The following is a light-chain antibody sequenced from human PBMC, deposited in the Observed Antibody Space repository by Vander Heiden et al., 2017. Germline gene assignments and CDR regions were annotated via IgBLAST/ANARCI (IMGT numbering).Light chain of an antibody. J-gene: IGLJ3*02. V-gene: IGLV3-10*01. CDR3: YSTDSSGNQGV. Sequence: SSELTQPASASVSPGQTARITGSGDALPKKFAYWYQQKSGQAPVLVIFEDTKRPSGIPKRFSGSSSGTLATLTISGAQVEDEADYYCYSTDSSGNQGVFGGGTKVTVL. CDR2: EDT. CDR1: ALPKKF.